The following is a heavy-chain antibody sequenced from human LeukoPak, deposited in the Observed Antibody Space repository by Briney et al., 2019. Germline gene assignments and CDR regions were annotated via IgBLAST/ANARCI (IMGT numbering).Heavy chain of an antibody. CDR1: GGSFSGYY. D-gene: IGHD3-10*01. Sequence: SETLSLTCAVYGGSFSGYYWSWIRQPPGKGLEWIGEINHSGSTNYNPSLKSRVTISVDTSKNQFSLKLSSVTAADTAVYYCASWDGYYYGSGSYYNEDYWGQGTLVTVSS. CDR2: INHSGST. V-gene: IGHV4-34*01. CDR3: ASWDGYYYGSGSYYNEDY. J-gene: IGHJ4*02.